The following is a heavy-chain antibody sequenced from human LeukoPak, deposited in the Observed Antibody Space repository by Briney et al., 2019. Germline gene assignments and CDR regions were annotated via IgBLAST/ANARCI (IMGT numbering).Heavy chain of an antibody. CDR1: GFTFSSYG. Sequence: GGSLRLSCAASGFTFSSYGMQWVRQAPGKGLEWVSAISGSGGSTYYADSVKGRFTISRDNSKNTLYLQMNSLRAEDTAVYYCAKDQEGDYYDSSGLNFDYWGQGTLVTVSS. D-gene: IGHD3-22*01. CDR3: AKDQEGDYYDSSGLNFDY. CDR2: ISGSGGST. V-gene: IGHV3-23*01. J-gene: IGHJ4*02.